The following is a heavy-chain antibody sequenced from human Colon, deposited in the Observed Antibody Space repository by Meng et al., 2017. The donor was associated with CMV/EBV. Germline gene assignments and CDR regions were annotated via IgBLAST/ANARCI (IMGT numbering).Heavy chain of an antibody. CDR3: ASRTYYDFWSGYFSY. CDR2: ITPIFGTA. V-gene: IGHV1-69*05. CDR1: GGTFSSYG. D-gene: IGHD3-3*01. Sequence: GGTFSSYGIRWVRQAPGQGLEWMGGITPIFGTANYAQKFQGRVTITTDESTSTAYMELSSLRSEDTAVYYCASRTYYDFWSGYFSYWGQGTLVTVSS. J-gene: IGHJ4*02.